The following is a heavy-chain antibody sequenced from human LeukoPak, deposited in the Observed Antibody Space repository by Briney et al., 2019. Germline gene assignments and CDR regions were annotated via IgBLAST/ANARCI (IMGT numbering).Heavy chain of an antibody. V-gene: IGHV1-2*02. J-gene: IGHJ4*02. Sequence: GASVKVSCKASGYTFTGYYMYWVRQAPGQGLEWMGWINPNSGGTNYAQKFQGRVTMTRDTSISTAYMELSRLRSDDTAVYYCARGGTMVRGVKNDYWGQGTLVTVSS. CDR2: INPNSGGT. CDR3: ARGGTMVRGVKNDY. CDR1: GYTFTGYY. D-gene: IGHD3-10*01.